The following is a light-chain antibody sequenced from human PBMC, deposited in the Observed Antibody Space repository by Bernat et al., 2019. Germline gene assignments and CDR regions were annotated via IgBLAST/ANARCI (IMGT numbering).Light chain of an antibody. CDR1: QGISTY. CDR3: QQYYSYPRT. CDR2: AAS. Sequence: AIRMTQSPSSFSASTGDRVTITCRASQGISTYLAWYQLKPGKAPKLLIHAASTLQSGVPSRFSGSGSGTDFTLTISCLQSEDFATYYCQQYYSYPRTFGQGTKVEIK. J-gene: IGKJ1*01. V-gene: IGKV1-8*01.